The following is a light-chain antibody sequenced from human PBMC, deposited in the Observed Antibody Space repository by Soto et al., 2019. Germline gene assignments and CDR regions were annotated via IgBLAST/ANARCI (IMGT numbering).Light chain of an antibody. CDR3: QQYNSYWT. Sequence: DIQMTQSPSTLSASVGDRVTITCRASQSISSWLAWYQQKPGKAPKLLIYDASSLESGVPSRFSGSGSGTEFTLTISSLQPDDFATYYRQQYNSYWTLRQGTK. CDR1: QSISSW. V-gene: IGKV1-5*01. CDR2: DAS. J-gene: IGKJ1*01.